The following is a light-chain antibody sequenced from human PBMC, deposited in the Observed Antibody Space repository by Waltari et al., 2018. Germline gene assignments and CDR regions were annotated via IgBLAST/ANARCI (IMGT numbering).Light chain of an antibody. V-gene: IGLV4-69*01. J-gene: IGLJ3*02. CDR3: QTWATGIVV. CDR2: VYSNGVE. Sequence: VVTQSPSASASLGASVKLTCTFSRGQADYVIAWHQQQPQKSPKYLMKVYSNGVERKGDGIPDRFSGSSSGAERYLVISGLQSDDEADYYCQTWATGIVVFGGGTKLTVL. CDR1: RGQADYV.